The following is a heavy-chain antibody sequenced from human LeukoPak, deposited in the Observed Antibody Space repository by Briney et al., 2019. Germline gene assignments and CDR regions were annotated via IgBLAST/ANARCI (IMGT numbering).Heavy chain of an antibody. CDR1: GFTFSSYW. Sequence: GGSLRLSCAASGFTFSSYWVSWVRQAPGKGLEWVANIKQDGSEKYYVDSVKGRFTISRDNAKNSLYLQMNSLRAEDTAVYYCARDGWYFDLWGRGTLVTVSS. V-gene: IGHV3-7*01. J-gene: IGHJ2*01. CDR2: IKQDGSEK. CDR3: ARDGWYFDL.